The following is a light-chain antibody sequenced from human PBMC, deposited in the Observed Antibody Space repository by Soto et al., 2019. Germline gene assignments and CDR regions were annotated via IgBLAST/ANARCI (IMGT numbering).Light chain of an antibody. CDR2: GAS. Sequence: EIVMTQSPATLSVSPGERATVPCRASQSVRNNLAWYQQKPGQAPRLLIYGASTRATGIPARFSGSGYGTEFTLTISSLQSEDFAVYYCQQRSNWPVFGQGTRLEIK. CDR1: QSVRNN. V-gene: IGKV3-15*01. J-gene: IGKJ5*01. CDR3: QQRSNWPV.